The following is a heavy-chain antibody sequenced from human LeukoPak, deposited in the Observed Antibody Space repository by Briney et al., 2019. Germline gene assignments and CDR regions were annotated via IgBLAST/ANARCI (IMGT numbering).Heavy chain of an antibody. D-gene: IGHD3-3*01. V-gene: IGHV1-46*01. Sequence: ASVKVSCRASGYTFTSHYMHWVRQAPGQGLEWMGIINPSAGSTSYPQKFQGRVTMTRETSTSTVYMELSSLRSDDTAVYYCAAPGASGFVGNFWSGPLDYWGQGTLVTVSS. CDR3: AAPGASGFVGNFWSGPLDY. CDR2: INPSAGST. CDR1: GYTFTSHY. J-gene: IGHJ4*02.